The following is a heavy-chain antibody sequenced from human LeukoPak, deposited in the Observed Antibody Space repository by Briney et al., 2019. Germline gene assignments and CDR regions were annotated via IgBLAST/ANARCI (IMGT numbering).Heavy chain of an antibody. J-gene: IGHJ3*02. CDR3: ARGYGEATREAFDI. V-gene: IGHV4-4*07. Sequence: SETLSLTCAVSGGSISNYFWSWVRQPAGKGLEWIGRIYSSGTSYYNPSLKSRVTMSVDTSKSQFSLKLSSVTAADTAVYYCARGYGEATREAFDIWGLGTMVTVSS. CDR1: GGSISNYF. D-gene: IGHD4-17*01. CDR2: IYSSGTS.